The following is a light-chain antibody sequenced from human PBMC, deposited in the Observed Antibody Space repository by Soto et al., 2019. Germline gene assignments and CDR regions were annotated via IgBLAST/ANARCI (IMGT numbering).Light chain of an antibody. V-gene: IGKV1-39*01. J-gene: IGKJ1*01. Sequence: DIQVTQSPSSLSASVGDRVTITCRASQSMSIYLNWYQQKPEKAPKLLIYAASSLQSGVPSRFSGSGSGTEFTLTISSLQSEDFAVYYCQQYNNWPPWTFGQGTKVEIK. CDR1: QSMSIY. CDR3: QQYNNWPPWT. CDR2: AAS.